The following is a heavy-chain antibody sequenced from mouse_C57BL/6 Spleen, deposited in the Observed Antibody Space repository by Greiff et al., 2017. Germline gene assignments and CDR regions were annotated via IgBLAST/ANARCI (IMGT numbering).Heavy chain of an antibody. CDR1: GYTFTSYW. J-gene: IGHJ1*03. Sequence: QVQLQQPGAELVKPGASVKLSCKASGYTFTSYWMQWVKQRPGKGLEWIGEIDPSASYTNYNQKFKGKATLTVDTSSSTAYMQLSSLTSEDSAVYYCARRYFDVWGTGTTVTVSS. V-gene: IGHV1-50*01. CDR2: IDPSASYT. CDR3: ARRYFDV.